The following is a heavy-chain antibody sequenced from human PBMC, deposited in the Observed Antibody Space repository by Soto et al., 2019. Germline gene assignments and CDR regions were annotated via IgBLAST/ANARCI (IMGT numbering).Heavy chain of an antibody. D-gene: IGHD3-10*01. V-gene: IGHV4-31*03. CDR3: ARDNVVRGVMGAHKSPNWLDH. CDR2: ISYSGST. CDR1: GGSISSGGYY. Sequence: PSETLSLTCTVSGGSISSGGYYWSWIRQHPGTGLEWIGHISYSGSTYYNTSLKSRVTISVDTSRNQFSLIVNSVTAADTAVYYCARDNVVRGVMGAHKSPNWLDHWGQGTLVTVSS. J-gene: IGHJ5*02.